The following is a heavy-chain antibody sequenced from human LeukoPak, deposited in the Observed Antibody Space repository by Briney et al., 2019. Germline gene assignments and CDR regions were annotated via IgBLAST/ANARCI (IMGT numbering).Heavy chain of an antibody. D-gene: IGHD7-27*01. Sequence: SETLSLTCTVSGGSISSYYWSWLRQPPGKGLEWIGYIYYSGSTNYNPSLKSRVTISVDTSKNQFSLKLSSVTAADTAVYYCAREGPGLDAFDIWGQGTMVTVSS. V-gene: IGHV4-59*01. J-gene: IGHJ3*02. CDR3: AREGPGLDAFDI. CDR2: IYYSGST. CDR1: GGSISSYY.